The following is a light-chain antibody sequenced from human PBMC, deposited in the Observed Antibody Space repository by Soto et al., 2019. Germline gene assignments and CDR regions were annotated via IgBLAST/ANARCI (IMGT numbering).Light chain of an antibody. CDR1: QSISSS. J-gene: IGKJ3*01. CDR2: AAS. CDR3: QQSYSIPYT. V-gene: IGKV1-39*01. Sequence: DLQMTQSPSSLSASVGDRVTITCRASQSISSSLNWYHQKSGKAPKLLIYAASSLQSGVPSRFSGSGSGTDFTLTISSLQPEDFATYYCQQSYSIPYTFGPGTKVDIK.